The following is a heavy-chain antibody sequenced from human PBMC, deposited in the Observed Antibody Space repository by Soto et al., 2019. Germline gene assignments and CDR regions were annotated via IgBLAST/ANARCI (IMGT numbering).Heavy chain of an antibody. D-gene: IGHD3-3*01. CDR2: ISGSGGST. Sequence: GSLRLSCAASGFAFSSYAMVWVRQAPGKGLEWVSAISGSGGSTYYADSVKGRFTISRDNSKNTLYLQMNSLRAEDTAVYYCAKRIDHYDFWSGQDYFDYWGQGTLVTVSS. CDR1: GFAFSSYA. J-gene: IGHJ4*02. CDR3: AKRIDHYDFWSGQDYFDY. V-gene: IGHV3-23*01.